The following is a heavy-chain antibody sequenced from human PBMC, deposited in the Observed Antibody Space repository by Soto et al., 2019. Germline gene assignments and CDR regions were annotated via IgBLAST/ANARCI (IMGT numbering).Heavy chain of an antibody. CDR2: ISSSSSTI. Sequence: GRTLELCCAASELSCDRYTISWARHASRKGLECVSYISSSSSTIYYADSVKGRFTISRYNAKNSLYLQMNSLRDEDTAVYYFSRDRGYEAHAYDYNAMHVWGKGT. CDR3: SRDRGYEAHAYDYNAMHV. D-gene: IGHD2-15*01. J-gene: IGHJ6*04. V-gene: IGHV3-48*02. CDR1: ELSCDRYT.